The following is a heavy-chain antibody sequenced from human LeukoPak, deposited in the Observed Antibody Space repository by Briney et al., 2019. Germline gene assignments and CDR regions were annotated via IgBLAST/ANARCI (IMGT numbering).Heavy chain of an antibody. CDR2: ISYDGSNK. Sequence: GGSLRLSCAASGFTFSTYAMHWVRQAPGNGLEWVAAISYDGSNKNYADSVKGRFTISRDNSKNTLYLQMNSLRAEDTAVYYCAKEGPITMVRGVIRGAFDYWGQGTLVTVSS. CDR3: AKEGPITMVRGVIRGAFDY. CDR1: GFTFSTYA. J-gene: IGHJ4*02. D-gene: IGHD3-10*01. V-gene: IGHV3-30*04.